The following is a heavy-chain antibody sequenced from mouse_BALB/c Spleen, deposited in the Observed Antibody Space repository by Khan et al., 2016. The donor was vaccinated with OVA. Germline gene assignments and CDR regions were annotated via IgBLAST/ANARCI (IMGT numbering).Heavy chain of an antibody. D-gene: IGHD1-2*01. CDR3: ARELRLGGFAY. Sequence: VQLQESGPGLVAPSQSLSITCTVSGFSLTDFGINWVRQPPGKGLEWLGMIWGDGSTDYNSALKSRLSVCKDKAKSQVFLKMKSHQTYDTARDYCARELRLGGFAYWGQGTLVTVSA. CDR1: GFSLTDFG. J-gene: IGHJ3*01. V-gene: IGHV2-6-7*01. CDR2: IWGDGST.